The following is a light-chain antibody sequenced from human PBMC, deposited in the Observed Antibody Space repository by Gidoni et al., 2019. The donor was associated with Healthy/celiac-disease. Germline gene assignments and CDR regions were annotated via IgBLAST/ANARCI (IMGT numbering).Light chain of an antibody. V-gene: IGKV3-20*01. CDR2: GAS. CDR1: QSVSSSY. Sequence: EIVLTQSPGTLSLSPGERATLACRASQSVSSSYLAWYQQKPGKAPRLLIYGASSRATGIPDRFSGSGSGTDFTLTISRLEPEDVAVYYCQQYGSSPPDTFGPGTKVDIK. CDR3: QQYGSSPPDT. J-gene: IGKJ3*01.